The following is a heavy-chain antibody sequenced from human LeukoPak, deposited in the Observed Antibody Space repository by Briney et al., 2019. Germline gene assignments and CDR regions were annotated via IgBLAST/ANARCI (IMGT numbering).Heavy chain of an antibody. D-gene: IGHD3-3*02. J-gene: IGHJ5*01. CDR3: ANISSWHTVDFDF. V-gene: IGHV3-23*01. CDR1: GFFFSSDP. CDR2: INFSSGII. Sequence: GGSLRLSCASSGFFFSSDPMSWVRQAPGKGLEWVSTINFSSGIIYYADSVKGRLTISRDNSKSTLYLQMNSLRAEDTGVYYCANISSWHTVDFDFWGHGTLVTVSS.